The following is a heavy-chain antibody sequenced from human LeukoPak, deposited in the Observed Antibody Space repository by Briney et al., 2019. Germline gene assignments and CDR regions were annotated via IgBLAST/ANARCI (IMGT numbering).Heavy chain of an antibody. CDR2: IYYSGST. D-gene: IGHD6-19*01. J-gene: IGHJ4*02. V-gene: IGHV4-59*01. CDR1: GGSISSYY. Sequence: PSETLSLTCTVSGGSISSYYWSWIRQPPGKGLEWIGYIYYSGSTNYNPSLKSRVTISVDTSKNQFSLKLSSVTAADTAVYYCARVESSGWSDYWGQGTLVTVSS. CDR3: ARVESSGWSDY.